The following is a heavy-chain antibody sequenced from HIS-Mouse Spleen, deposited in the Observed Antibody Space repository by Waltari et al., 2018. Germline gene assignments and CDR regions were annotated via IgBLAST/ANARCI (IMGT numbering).Heavy chain of an antibody. Sequence: QLQLQDSGPGLVKPSETLSLTCTVPGGAISISSSYWGWIRQPPGKGLEWIGSSYYSGSTYYNPSLKSRVTISVDTSKNQFSLKLSSVTAADTAVYYCAREIPYSSSWYDWYFDLWGRGTLVTVSS. J-gene: IGHJ2*01. CDR1: GGAISISSSY. CDR2: SYYSGST. CDR3: AREIPYSSSWYDWYFDL. D-gene: IGHD6-13*01. V-gene: IGHV4-39*07.